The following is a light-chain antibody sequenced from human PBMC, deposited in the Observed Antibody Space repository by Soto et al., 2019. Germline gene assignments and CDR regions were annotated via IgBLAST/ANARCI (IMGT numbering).Light chain of an antibody. J-gene: IGKJ2*01. V-gene: IGKV4-1*01. Sequence: DIVMTQSPDYLPVSLGERATISCKSSQSVLSSSNNKNYLAWYQHKSVLPPTLLIYWASTRESGVPDRFSGSGSGTDFTLTISSLQAEDVAVYYCQQYYTTLFTFGQGTKLEIK. CDR2: WAS. CDR1: QSVLSSSNNKNY. CDR3: QQYYTTLFT.